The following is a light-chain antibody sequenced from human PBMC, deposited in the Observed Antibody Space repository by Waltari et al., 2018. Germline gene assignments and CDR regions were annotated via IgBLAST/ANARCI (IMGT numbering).Light chain of an antibody. Sequence: QSALTQPASVSGSPGQSITISCTGPSSDVGGYNSLPWYQQHPGKAPKLMIYDVSNRPSGVSNRFSGSKSGNTASLTISGLQAEDEADYYCSSYTSSITLVFGGGTKLTVL. CDR1: SSDVGGYNS. V-gene: IGLV2-14*03. CDR3: SSYTSSITLV. J-gene: IGLJ3*02. CDR2: DVS.